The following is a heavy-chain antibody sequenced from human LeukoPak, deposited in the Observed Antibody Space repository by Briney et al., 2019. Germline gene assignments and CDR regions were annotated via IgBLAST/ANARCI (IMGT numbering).Heavy chain of an antibody. Sequence: GGSLRLSCAASGFTFSSYAMSWVRQAPGKGLEWVSGISGSGGNTYYADSVWGRFTISRDNSKNRLFLQMNSLRAEDTAVYYCAKTMYFYDSGGYYYFQYWGQGTLVTVSS. CDR1: GFTFSSYA. D-gene: IGHD3-22*01. V-gene: IGHV3-23*01. CDR2: ISGSGGNT. J-gene: IGHJ1*01. CDR3: AKTMYFYDSGGYYYFQY.